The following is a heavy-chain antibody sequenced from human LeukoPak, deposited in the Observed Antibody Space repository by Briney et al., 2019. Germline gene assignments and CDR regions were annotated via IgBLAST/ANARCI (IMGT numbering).Heavy chain of an antibody. J-gene: IGHJ3*02. CDR3: ARDSSSWYDAFDI. CDR1: VESSSGYY. CDR2: INGGGRT. V-gene: IGHV4-34*01. Sequence: PSETLSLTCAVYVESSSGYYCSWIRQSPGKGLEWLGEINGGGRTDYNPSLKSRVTMSVDTSKNQFSLRLTSVTAADTAVYYCARDSSSWYDAFDIWGQGTMVTVSS. D-gene: IGHD6-13*01.